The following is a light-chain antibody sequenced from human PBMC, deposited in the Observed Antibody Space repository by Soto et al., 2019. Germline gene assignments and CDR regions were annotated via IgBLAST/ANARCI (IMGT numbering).Light chain of an antibody. CDR2: GNS. CDR3: QSYDSRLSAPVV. J-gene: IGLJ2*01. Sequence: QSVLTQPPSVSGAPGQRVTISCTGSSSNIGAGYDVHWYQQLPGTAPKLLIYGNSNRPSGVPDRFSGSKSGTSASLAITGLQAEEEADYYCQSYDSRLSAPVVFGGGTKLTVL. CDR1: SSNIGAGYD. V-gene: IGLV1-40*01.